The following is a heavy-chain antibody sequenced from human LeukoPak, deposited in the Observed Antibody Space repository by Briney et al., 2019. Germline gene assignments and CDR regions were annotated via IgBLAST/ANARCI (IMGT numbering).Heavy chain of an antibody. Sequence: GASVKVSCKASGYTFTGYYMHWVRQAPGQGLEWMGWINPNSGGTNYAQKFQGRVTMTRDTSISTAYMELSRLRSDDTAVYYCARAGEQQLVRVDYYYYYMDVWGKGTTVTVSS. CDR1: GYTFTGYY. J-gene: IGHJ6*03. D-gene: IGHD6-13*01. CDR2: INPNSGGT. CDR3: ARAGEQQLVRVDYYYYYMDV. V-gene: IGHV1-2*02.